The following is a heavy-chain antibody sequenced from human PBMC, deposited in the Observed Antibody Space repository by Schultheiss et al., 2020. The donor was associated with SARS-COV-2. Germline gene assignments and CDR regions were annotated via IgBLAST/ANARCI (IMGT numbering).Heavy chain of an antibody. CDR3: AKDQPYSGINWFDP. CDR2: IKQDGSEK. V-gene: IGHV3-7*03. CDR1: GFTFSTYH. D-gene: IGHD2-15*01. Sequence: GGSLRLSCAASGFTFSTYHMTWVRQAPGKGLEWVANIKQDGSEKYYVDSVKGRFTISRDNSKNTLYLQMNSLRAEDTAVYYCAKDQPYSGINWFDPWGQGTLVTVSS. J-gene: IGHJ5*02.